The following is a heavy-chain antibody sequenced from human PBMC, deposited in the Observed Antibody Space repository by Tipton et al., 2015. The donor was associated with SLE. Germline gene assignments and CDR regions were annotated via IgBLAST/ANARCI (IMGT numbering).Heavy chain of an antibody. D-gene: IGHD3/OR15-3a*01. Sequence: TLSLTCTVSGGSITSGSYYWSWIRQPAGRGLEWIGRVYGTGSSYYNPSLKSRVTMSLDTSKNQVSLKLTSVTAADTAVYYCARQRGYNYGLYNWFDPWGQGTLVTVSS. CDR2: VYGTGSS. CDR1: GGSITSGSYY. V-gene: IGHV4-61*02. J-gene: IGHJ5*02. CDR3: ARQRGYNYGLYNWFDP.